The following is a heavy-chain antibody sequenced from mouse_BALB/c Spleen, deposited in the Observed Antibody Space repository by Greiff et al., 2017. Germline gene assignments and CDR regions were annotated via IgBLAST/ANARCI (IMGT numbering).Heavy chain of an antibody. CDR3: ARATMASFAY. CDR2: IDTSDSYT. Sequence: QVQLQQPGAELVMPGASVKMSCKASGYTFTDYWMHWVKQRPGQGLEWIGAIDTSDSYTSYNQKFKGKATLTVDESSSTAYMQLSSLTSEDSAVYYCARATMASFAYGGQGTLVTVSA. J-gene: IGHJ3*01. D-gene: IGHD2-1*01. CDR1: GYTFTDYW. V-gene: IGHV1-69*01.